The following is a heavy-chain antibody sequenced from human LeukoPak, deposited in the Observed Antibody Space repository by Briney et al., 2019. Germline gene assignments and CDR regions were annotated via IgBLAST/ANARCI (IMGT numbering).Heavy chain of an antibody. J-gene: IGHJ1*01. Sequence: SETLSLTCTVSGGSISSYYWSWIRQPPGKGREWIGYIYYSGSNNYNTSLKSRVTISDDTSKNQFSLNLSSVTAADTAVYYCARASGYYDSSGYYYVDAEYFQHWGQGTLVTVSS. D-gene: IGHD3-22*01. CDR3: ARASGYYDSSGYYYVDAEYFQH. CDR2: IYYSGSN. V-gene: IGHV4-59*01. CDR1: GGSISSYY.